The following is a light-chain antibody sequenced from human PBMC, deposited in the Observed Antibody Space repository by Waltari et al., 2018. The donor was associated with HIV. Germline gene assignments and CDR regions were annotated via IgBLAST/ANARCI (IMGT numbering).Light chain of an antibody. CDR2: EGI. J-gene: IGLJ3*02. Sequence: QAALTQTASGSGSPGQSITISCTGSGSALGGYNLGSWYQQHPGKAPKLMIYEGIKRPSGVSNRFSGSKSGNTASLTISGLQAEDEADYYCCSYAGSSNWVFGGGTKLTVL. CDR3: CSYAGSSNWV. V-gene: IGLV2-23*01. CDR1: GSALGGYNL.